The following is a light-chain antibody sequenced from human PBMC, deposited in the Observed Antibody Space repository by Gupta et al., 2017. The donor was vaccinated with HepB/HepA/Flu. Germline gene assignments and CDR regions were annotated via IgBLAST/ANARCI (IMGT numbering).Light chain of an antibody. CDR3: SSYTTSSTLV. CDR2: DVT. Sequence: QSALTQFDSVSGSPVQFITISGTGTSSDVGGYKYVSRYQQHPGKAPKIMIYDVTNRPSGVSNRFSGSKSGNTASLTISGLQAEDEADYYCSSYTTSSTLVFGGGTKLTVL. CDR1: SSDVGGYKY. V-gene: IGLV2-14*03. J-gene: IGLJ3*02.